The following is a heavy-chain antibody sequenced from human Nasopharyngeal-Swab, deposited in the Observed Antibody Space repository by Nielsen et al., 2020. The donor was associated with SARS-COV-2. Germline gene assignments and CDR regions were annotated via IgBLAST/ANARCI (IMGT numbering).Heavy chain of an antibody. Sequence: KVSCKGSGYSFTSYWIGWVRQMPGKGLEWMGIIYPGDSDTRYSPSLQGQVTISADKSISTAYLQWSSLKASDTAMYYCASFIAVAGTGWFDPWGQGTLVTVSS. D-gene: IGHD6-19*01. CDR2: IYPGDSDT. J-gene: IGHJ5*02. CDR1: GYSFTSYW. V-gene: IGHV5-51*01. CDR3: ASFIAVAGTGWFDP.